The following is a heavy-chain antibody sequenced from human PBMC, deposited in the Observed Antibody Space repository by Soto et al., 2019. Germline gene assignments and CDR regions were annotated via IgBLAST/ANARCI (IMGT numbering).Heavy chain of an antibody. CDR1: GGSFSGYY. Sequence: SETLSLTCAVYGGSFSGYYWSWIRQPPGKGLEWIGEINHSGSTNYNPSLKSRVTISVDTSKNQFSLKLSSVTAADTAVYYCARGYPLRYFDWLRSGNWFDPWGQGTLVT. D-gene: IGHD3-9*01. J-gene: IGHJ5*02. CDR3: ARGYPLRYFDWLRSGNWFDP. V-gene: IGHV4-34*01. CDR2: INHSGST.